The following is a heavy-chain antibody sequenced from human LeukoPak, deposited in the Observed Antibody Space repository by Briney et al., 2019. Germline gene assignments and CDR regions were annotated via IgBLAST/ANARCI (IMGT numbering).Heavy chain of an antibody. D-gene: IGHD2-2*01. CDR1: GGSFSGYY. J-gene: IGHJ4*02. V-gene: IGHV4-34*01. CDR2: INHSGST. CDR3: AGERPPPLGYCSSTSCSGGY. Sequence: SETLSLTCAGYGGSFSGYYWSWIRQPPGKGLERIGEINHSGSTNYNPSLKSRVTISVDTSKNQFSLKLSSVTAADTAVYYCAGERPPPLGYCSSTSCSGGYWGQGTLVTVTS.